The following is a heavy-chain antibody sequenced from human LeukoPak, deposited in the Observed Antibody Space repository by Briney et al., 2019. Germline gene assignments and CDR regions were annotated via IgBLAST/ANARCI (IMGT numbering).Heavy chain of an antibody. CDR2: INSDGSST. CDR3: ARDLNADYGGNS. J-gene: IGHJ4*02. V-gene: IGHV3-74*01. CDR1: GFTFSSYW. D-gene: IGHD4-23*01. Sequence: GGSLRLSCVDSGFTFSSYWIHWVLQAPGKGLVWLSRINSDGSSTSYADSVRGRFTISRDNAKNTLYLQMNSLRAEDTAVYYCARDLNADYGGNSWGQGILVTVSS.